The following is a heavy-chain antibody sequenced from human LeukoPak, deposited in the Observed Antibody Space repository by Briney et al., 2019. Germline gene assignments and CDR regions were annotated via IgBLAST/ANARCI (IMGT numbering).Heavy chain of an antibody. J-gene: IGHJ4*02. Sequence: ASVKVSCKASGGTFSSYAITWVRQAPGQGLEWMGWISCYNGDTHYAQNFQGRVTMTTDKFTSTAYMELKSLRSDDTAIYYCARGPYYYDSSGYYYHRFDYWGQGTLVTVSS. D-gene: IGHD3-22*01. V-gene: IGHV1-18*01. CDR2: ISCYNGDT. CDR3: ARGPYYYDSSGYYYHRFDY. CDR1: GGTFSSYA.